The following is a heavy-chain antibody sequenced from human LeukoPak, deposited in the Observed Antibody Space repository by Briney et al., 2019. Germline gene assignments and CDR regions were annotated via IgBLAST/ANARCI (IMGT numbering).Heavy chain of an antibody. J-gene: IGHJ4*02. CDR2: ISGGGGST. CDR3: ARKNGGQFFDY. Sequence: GALRLPCSGPGFTLSRFEMNWVRQAPGEGVEWVSAISGGGGSTNYADSVKGRFTISRDNSKNTLYLKMNSLRAEDTAVYYCARKNGGQFFDYWGQGTLVTVSS. CDR1: GFTLSRFE. D-gene: IGHD3-16*01. V-gene: IGHV3-23*01.